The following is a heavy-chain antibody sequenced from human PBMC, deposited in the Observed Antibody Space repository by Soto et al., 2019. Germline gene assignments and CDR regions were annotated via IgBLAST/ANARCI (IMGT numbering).Heavy chain of an antibody. Sequence: PSETLSLTCAVSGGSISSGGYSCNWIRQPPGKGLEWIGYIYHSGSTYYNTSLKSRVTISVDRSKKQFSLKLSSVTASVTAVYYCARGVTTVTTFDYWGQGTLVTVSS. CDR1: GGSISSGGYS. J-gene: IGHJ4*02. CDR3: ARGVTTVTTFDY. V-gene: IGHV4-30-2*01. D-gene: IGHD4-17*01. CDR2: IYHSGST.